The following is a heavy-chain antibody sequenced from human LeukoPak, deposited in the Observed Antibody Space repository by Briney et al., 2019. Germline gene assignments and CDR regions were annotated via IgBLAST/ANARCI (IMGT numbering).Heavy chain of an antibody. CDR1: GGSISSGGYY. J-gene: IGHJ4*02. Sequence: SQTLSLTCTVSGGSISSGGYYWSWIRQPPGKGLEWIGYIYHSGSTYYNPSPKSRVTISVDTSKNQFSLKLSSVTAADTAVYYCARSRLVQKARYDYWGQGTLVTVSS. D-gene: IGHD6-6*01. CDR2: IYHSGST. CDR3: ARSRLVQKARYDY. V-gene: IGHV4-30-2*01.